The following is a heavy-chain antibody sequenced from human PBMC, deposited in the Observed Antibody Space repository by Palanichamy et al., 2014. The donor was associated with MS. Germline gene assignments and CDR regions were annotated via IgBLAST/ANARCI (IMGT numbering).Heavy chain of an antibody. D-gene: IGHD2-15*01. V-gene: IGHV3-49*04. J-gene: IGHJ4*02. CDR3: AECVPIAGPSFDY. CDR1: GFTFGDHA. CDR2: IRSKAYGGTT. Sequence: EVRLVESGGGLVQPGQSLRLSCTVSGFTFGDHAMSWVRQAPGKGLEWVGFIRSKAYGGTTEYAASVKDRFIISRDDSKGIAYLQMNSLKTEDTAVYFCAECVPIAGPSFDYWGQGTLVTVSS.